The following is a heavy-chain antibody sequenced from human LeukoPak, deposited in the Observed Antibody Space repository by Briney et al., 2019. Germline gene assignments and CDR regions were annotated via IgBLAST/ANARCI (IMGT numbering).Heavy chain of an antibody. CDR1: GGSISSGSYY. J-gene: IGHJ4*02. CDR2: IYYSGST. D-gene: IGHD6-6*01. V-gene: IGHV4-61*10. Sequence: SETLSLTCTVSGGSISSGSYYWSWIRQPAGKGLEWIGYIYYSGSTNYNPSLKSRVTTSVDTSKNQFSLKLSSVTAADTAVYYCAREGRSSSSKGFDYWGQGTLVTVSS. CDR3: AREGRSSSSKGFDY.